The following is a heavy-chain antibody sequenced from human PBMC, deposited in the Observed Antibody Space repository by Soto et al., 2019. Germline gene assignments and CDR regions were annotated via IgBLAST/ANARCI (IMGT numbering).Heavy chain of an antibody. D-gene: IGHD2-2*02. CDR1: GHSFTSYW. J-gene: IGHJ4*02. CDR2: IYLGDSDT. CDR3: ARQGYCSTTSCYTVDS. Sequence: GESLKISCKGSGHSFTSYWIGWVRQMPGKGLEWMGIIYLGDSDTRYSPSFQGQVTISADRSISTAYLQWSSLKASDTAMYYCARQGYCSTTSCYTVDSWGQGTLVTVSS. V-gene: IGHV5-51*01.